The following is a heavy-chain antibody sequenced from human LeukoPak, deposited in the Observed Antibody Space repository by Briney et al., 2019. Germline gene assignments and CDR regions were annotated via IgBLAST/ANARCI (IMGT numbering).Heavy chain of an antibody. CDR2: IRNKANSYTT. D-gene: IGHD5/OR15-5a*01. Sequence: VGSLRLSCAASGFTFIDHYMDWVRQAPGKGLEWIGCIRNKANSYTTEYAASVKGRFTVSRDDSKNSLFLQMNSLESEDTAVYYCARRNSVTQGLDNWGQGTLVTVSS. J-gene: IGHJ4*02. V-gene: IGHV3-72*01. CDR3: ARRNSVTQGLDN. CDR1: GFTFIDHY.